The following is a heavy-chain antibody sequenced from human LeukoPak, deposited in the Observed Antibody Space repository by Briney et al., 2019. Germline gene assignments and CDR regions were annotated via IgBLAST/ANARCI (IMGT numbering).Heavy chain of an antibody. J-gene: IGHJ6*03. V-gene: IGHV3-30-3*01. CDR2: ISYDGSNK. Sequence: GRSLRLSCAASGFTFSSYAMHWVRQAPGKGLEWVAVISYDGSNKYYADSVKGRFTISRDNSKNTLYLQMNSLRAEDTAVYYCAREAIQTSHYPFYYYYYMDVWGKGTTVTVSS. CDR3: AREAIQTSHYPFYYYYYMDV. CDR1: GFTFSSYA. D-gene: IGHD2-2*02.